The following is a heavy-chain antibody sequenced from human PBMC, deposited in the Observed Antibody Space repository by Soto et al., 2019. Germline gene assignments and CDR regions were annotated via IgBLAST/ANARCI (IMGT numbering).Heavy chain of an antibody. V-gene: IGHV3-23*01. Sequence: GGSLRLSCAASGFTFSSYAMSWVRQAPGKGLEWVSAISGSGGSTYYADSVKGRFTISRDNSKNTLYLQMNSLRAEDTAVYYCAKVGHCSSTSCYPASYYYYMDVSGKGTTVTVSS. CDR1: GFTFSSYA. CDR3: AKVGHCSSTSCYPASYYYYMDV. J-gene: IGHJ6*03. CDR2: ISGSGGST. D-gene: IGHD2-2*01.